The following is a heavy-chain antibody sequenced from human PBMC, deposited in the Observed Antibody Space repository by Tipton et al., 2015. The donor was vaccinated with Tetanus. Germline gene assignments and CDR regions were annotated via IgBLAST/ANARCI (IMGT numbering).Heavy chain of an antibody. D-gene: IGHD2-21*02. CDR3: ARALGCGGDCYSGGWFDP. Sequence: QVQLVQSGAEVKKPGSSVKVSCKASGGTFSSYAISWVRQAPGQGLEWMGGIIPIFGTANYAQKLQGRVTITADESTSTAYMELSSLRSEDTAVYYCARALGCGGDCYSGGWFDPWGQGTLVTVSS. V-gene: IGHV1-69*01. CDR2: IIPIFGTA. J-gene: IGHJ5*02. CDR1: GGTFSSYA.